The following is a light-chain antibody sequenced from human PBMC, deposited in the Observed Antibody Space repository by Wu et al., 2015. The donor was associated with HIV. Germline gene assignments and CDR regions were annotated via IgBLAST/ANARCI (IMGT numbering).Light chain of an antibody. CDR2: DAS. V-gene: IGKV1-13*02. Sequence: AIQLTQSPSSLSASVGDRVTITRRAGQDISSALAWYQQKPGNAPKLLIYDASSLESGVPSRFSGSGSGTDFTLTISSLQSDDFATYYCQQFKSYPRTFGQGTKVEIK. J-gene: IGKJ1*01. CDR1: QDISSA. CDR3: QQFKSYPRT.